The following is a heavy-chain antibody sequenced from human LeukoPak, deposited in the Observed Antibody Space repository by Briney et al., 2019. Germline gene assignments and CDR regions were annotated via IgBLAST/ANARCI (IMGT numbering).Heavy chain of an antibody. CDR2: IYENGGTT. J-gene: IGHJ4*02. Sequence: GGSLRLSCVGSGFTFRSHTMSWDRQAPEKGLEFVSGIYENGGTTYYADSVKGRFSISRDNSKNTLYLQMDSLRGEDTAVYYCAKDFRIGYSAHFDYWGQGALVTVSS. CDR3: AKDFRIGYSAHFDY. CDR1: GFTFRSHT. V-gene: IGHV3-23*01. D-gene: IGHD2-21*01.